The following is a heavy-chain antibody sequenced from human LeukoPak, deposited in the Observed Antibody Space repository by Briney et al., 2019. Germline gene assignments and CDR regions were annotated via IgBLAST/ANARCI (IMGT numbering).Heavy chain of an antibody. D-gene: IGHD6-13*01. J-gene: IGHJ4*02. CDR1: GFTFSSYW. V-gene: IGHV3-7*01. CDR2: IKQDGSEK. Sequence: PGGSLRLSCAASGFTFSSYWMSWVRQAPGKGLEWVANIKQDGSEKYYVDSVKGRFTISRDNAKNSLYLQMNSLRAEDTAVYYCASRWYSSSWYLDYWGQGTLVTVSS. CDR3: ASRWYSSSWYLDY.